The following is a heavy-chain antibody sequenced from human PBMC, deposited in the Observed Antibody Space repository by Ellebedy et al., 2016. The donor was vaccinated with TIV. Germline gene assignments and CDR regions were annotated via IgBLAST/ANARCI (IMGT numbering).Heavy chain of an antibody. CDR3: ARLSWYGDGMDV. CDR2: ISSSSSYI. V-gene: IGHV3-21*01. Sequence: GESLKISXAASGFTFSSYSMNWVRQAPGKGLEWVSSISSSSSYIYYADSVKGRFTISRDNAKNSLYLQMNRLRAEDTAVYYCARLSWYGDGMDVWGQGTTVTVSS. CDR1: GFTFSSYS. J-gene: IGHJ6*02. D-gene: IGHD6-13*01.